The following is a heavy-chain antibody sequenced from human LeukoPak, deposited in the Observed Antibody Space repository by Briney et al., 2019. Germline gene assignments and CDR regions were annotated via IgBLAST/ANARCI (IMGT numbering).Heavy chain of an antibody. D-gene: IGHD3-10*01. CDR2: ISGSGGST. CDR1: GFTFRSYA. CDR3: AKSQESKITMVRGVLSRYYGMDV. V-gene: IGHV3-23*01. J-gene: IGHJ6*02. Sequence: GGSLRLSCADSGFTFRSYAMSWVRQAPGKGLEWVSAISGSGGSTYYADSVKGRFTISRDNSKNTLYLQMNSLRAEDTAVYYCAKSQESKITMVRGVLSRYYGMDVWGQGTTVTVSS.